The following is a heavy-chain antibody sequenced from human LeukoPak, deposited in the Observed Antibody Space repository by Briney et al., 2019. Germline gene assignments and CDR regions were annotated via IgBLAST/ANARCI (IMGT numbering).Heavy chain of an antibody. D-gene: IGHD3-10*01. CDR3: ARGYGLRGLFDY. V-gene: IGHV1-2*06. Sequence: GASVKVSCKASGYTFTGYYMHWLRQAPGQGLEWMGRINPNSGGTNYAQKFQGRVTMTRDTSISTAYMELSRLRSDDTAVYYCARGYGLRGLFDYWGQGTLVTVSS. CDR1: GYTFTGYY. J-gene: IGHJ4*02. CDR2: INPNSGGT.